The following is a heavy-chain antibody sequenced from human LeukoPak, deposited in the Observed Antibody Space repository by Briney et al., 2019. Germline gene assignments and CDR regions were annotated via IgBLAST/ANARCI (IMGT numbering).Heavy chain of an antibody. CDR1: GFTFSSYG. J-gene: IGHJ4*02. V-gene: IGHV4-59*01. Sequence: GSLRLSCAASGFTFSSYGMSWVRQAPGKGLEWIGYIYYSGSTNYNPSLKSRVTISVDTSKNQFSLKLSSVTAADTALYYCARENGYRYDYWGQGTLVTVSS. D-gene: IGHD5-18*01. CDR3: ARENGYRYDY. CDR2: IYYSGST.